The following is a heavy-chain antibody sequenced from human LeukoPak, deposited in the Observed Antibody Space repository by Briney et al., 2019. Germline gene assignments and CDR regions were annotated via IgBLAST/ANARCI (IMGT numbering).Heavy chain of an antibody. Sequence: SETLSLTCAVYGGSFSGYYWSWIRQPPGKGLEWIGEINHSGSTNYNPSLKSRVTISVDTPKNQFSLKLSSVTAADTAVYYCARERTRHFDYWGQGTLVTVSS. CDR1: GGSFSGYY. CDR2: INHSGST. D-gene: IGHD1-14*01. V-gene: IGHV4-34*01. J-gene: IGHJ4*02. CDR3: ARERTRHFDY.